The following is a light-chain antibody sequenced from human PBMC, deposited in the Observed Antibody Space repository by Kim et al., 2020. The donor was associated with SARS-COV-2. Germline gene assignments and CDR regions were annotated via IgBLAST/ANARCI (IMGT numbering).Light chain of an antibody. Sequence: LAASVGDRVTITCRASQVIRYDLHWYQQKPGKAPRLLIYGTSKLQNGVPSRFSGSGSNTDFTLTINSLQPEDFGTYYCLQDHTYPLTFGGGIKVDIK. CDR3: LQDHTYPLT. CDR1: QVIRYD. J-gene: IGKJ4*01. CDR2: GTS. V-gene: IGKV1-6*01.